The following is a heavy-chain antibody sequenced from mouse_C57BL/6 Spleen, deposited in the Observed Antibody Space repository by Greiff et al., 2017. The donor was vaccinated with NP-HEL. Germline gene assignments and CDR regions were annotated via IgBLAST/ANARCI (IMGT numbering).Heavy chain of an antibody. Sequence: QVQLQQSGAELVMPGASVKLSCKASGYTFTSYWMHWVKQRPGQGLEWIGEFDPSDSYTNYNQKFKGKSTLTVDKSSSTAYMQLSSLTSEDSAVYYCAKRLGPYFDYWGQGTTLTVSS. CDR1: GYTFTSYW. D-gene: IGHD4-1*01. CDR2: FDPSDSYT. J-gene: IGHJ2*01. V-gene: IGHV1-69*01. CDR3: AKRLGPYFDY.